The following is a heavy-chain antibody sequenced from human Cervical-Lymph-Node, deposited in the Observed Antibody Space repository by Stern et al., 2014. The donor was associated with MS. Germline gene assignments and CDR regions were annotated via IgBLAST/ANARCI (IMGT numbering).Heavy chain of an antibody. CDR3: ARDQGFQLMNS. J-gene: IGHJ4*02. CDR1: GDSISNDNW. Sequence: VQLVESGPGLVRPSGTLSLTCAVSGDSISNDNWWSWVRQPPGKGLEWIGKVYHTGSANYDPPLKSRVTISVDKSKNQFSLRLTSMTAADTAVYYCARDQGFQLMNSWGQGTLVIVSS. V-gene: IGHV4-4*02. CDR2: VYHTGSA. D-gene: IGHD2-2*01.